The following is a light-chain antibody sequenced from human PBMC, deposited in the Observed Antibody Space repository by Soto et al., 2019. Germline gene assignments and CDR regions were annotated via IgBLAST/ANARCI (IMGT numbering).Light chain of an antibody. CDR1: SSDVGSYNL. J-gene: IGLJ2*01. Sequence: QSALTQPASVSGSHGQSITISCTGTSSDVGSYNLVSWYQQHPGKAPKLMSYEVSKRPSGVSNRFSGSKSGNTASRTISGLQAEDEADYYCCSYAGSSTFVVFGGGTKVNVL. CDR3: CSYAGSSTFVV. CDR2: EVS. V-gene: IGLV2-23*02.